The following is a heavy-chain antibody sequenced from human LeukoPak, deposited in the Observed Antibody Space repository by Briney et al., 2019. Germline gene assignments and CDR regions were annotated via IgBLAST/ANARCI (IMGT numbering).Heavy chain of an antibody. D-gene: IGHD6-19*01. Sequence: PSETLSLTCTVSGGSISSYYWSWIRQPPGKGLEWIGEINHSGSTNYNPSLKSRVTMSVDTSKNQFSLKLSSVTAADTAVYYCARGLPYSSGWFLYWGQGTLVTVSS. V-gene: IGHV4-34*01. J-gene: IGHJ4*02. CDR1: GGSISSYY. CDR3: ARGLPYSSGWFLY. CDR2: INHSGST.